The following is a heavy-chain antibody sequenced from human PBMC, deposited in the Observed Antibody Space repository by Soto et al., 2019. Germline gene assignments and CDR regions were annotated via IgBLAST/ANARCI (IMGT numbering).Heavy chain of an antibody. Sequence: ASVKVSCKVSGYTLTELSMHWGRQAPGKGLEWMGGFDPEDGETIYAQKFQGRVTMTEDTSTDTAYMELSSLRSEDTAVYYCATNYDSSGYWDNDAFDIWGQGTMVTVSS. V-gene: IGHV1-24*01. CDR2: FDPEDGET. CDR1: GYTLTELS. D-gene: IGHD3-22*01. CDR3: ATNYDSSGYWDNDAFDI. J-gene: IGHJ3*02.